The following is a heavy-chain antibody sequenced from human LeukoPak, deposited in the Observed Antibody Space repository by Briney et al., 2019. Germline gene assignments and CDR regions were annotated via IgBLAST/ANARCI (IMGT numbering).Heavy chain of an antibody. CDR2: IYTSGST. CDR3: AGLSSSRYTMDV. CDR1: GASISSYY. D-gene: IGHD5-24*01. Sequence: SETLSLTCTVSGASISSYYWSWIRQPAGKGLEWIGRIYTSGSTNYNPSLKSRVTMSVDTSKNQFSLKLSSVTAADTAVYYCAGLSSSRYTMDVWGKGTTVTVSS. V-gene: IGHV4-4*07. J-gene: IGHJ6*03.